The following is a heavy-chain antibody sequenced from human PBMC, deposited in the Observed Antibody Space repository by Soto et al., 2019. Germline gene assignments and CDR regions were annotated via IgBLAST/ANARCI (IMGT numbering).Heavy chain of an antibody. J-gene: IGHJ4*02. CDR1: GGSISSGGYY. Sequence: QVQLQESGPGLVKPSQTLSLTCTVSGGSISSGGYYWSWIRQHPGKGLERIGNIYYSGSTYYNPSLKSPITISLDTSKNQFSLRLNSVTAADTAVYYCARVTGTRGFDYWGQGTLVTVSS. CDR3: ARVTGTRGFDY. V-gene: IGHV4-31*01. CDR2: IYYSGST. D-gene: IGHD4-17*01.